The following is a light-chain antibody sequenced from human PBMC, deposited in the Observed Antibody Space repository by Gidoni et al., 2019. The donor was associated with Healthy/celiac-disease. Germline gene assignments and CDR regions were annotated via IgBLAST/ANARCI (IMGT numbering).Light chain of an antibody. CDR2: EVS. CDR1: SSDVGGYNY. CDR3: SSYTSSSTLGGVV. J-gene: IGLJ2*01. Sequence: QSALTQPASVSGSPGQSITISCTGTSSDVGGYNYVSWYQQHPGKAPKLIIYEVSNRPSGVSNRFSGSKSGNTASLTISGLQAEDEADYYCSSYTSSSTLGGVVFGGGTKLTVL. V-gene: IGLV2-14*01.